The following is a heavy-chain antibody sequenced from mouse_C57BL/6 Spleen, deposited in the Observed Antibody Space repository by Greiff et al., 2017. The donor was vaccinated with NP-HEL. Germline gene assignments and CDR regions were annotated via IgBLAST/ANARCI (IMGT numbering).Heavy chain of an antibody. D-gene: IGHD2-12*01. J-gene: IGHJ3*01. CDR1: GYTFTSYW. V-gene: IGHV1-61*01. CDR3: ARVSYNYSWFAY. CDR2: IYPSDSET. Sequence: QVQLQQPGAELVRPGSSVKLSCKASGYTFTSYWMDWVKQRPGQGLEWIGNIYPSDSETHYNQKFKDKATLTVDKSSSTAYMQLSSLTSEDSAVYYCARVSYNYSWFAYWGQGTLVTVSA.